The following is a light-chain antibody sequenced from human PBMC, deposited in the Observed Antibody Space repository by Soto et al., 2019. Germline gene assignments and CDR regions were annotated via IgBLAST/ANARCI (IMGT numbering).Light chain of an antibody. Sequence: EIVMTQSPATLSVPPGERATLSCRASQSIDSNLAWFQQKPGQGPRFLIYGASTRATGIPARFSGSGSGTEFTLTISSLQSEDFAVYYCQQYHNWYTFGQGTKLEIK. J-gene: IGKJ2*01. CDR2: GAS. V-gene: IGKV3-15*01. CDR3: QQYHNWYT. CDR1: QSIDSN.